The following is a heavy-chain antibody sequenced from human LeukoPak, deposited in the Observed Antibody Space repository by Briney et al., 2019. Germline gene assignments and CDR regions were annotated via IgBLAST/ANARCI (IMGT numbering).Heavy chain of an antibody. V-gene: IGHV4-4*07. CDR3: ARVDYDSSGYPFDY. CDR1: GGSISSYY. CDR2: IYTSGST. J-gene: IGHJ4*02. D-gene: IGHD3-22*01. Sequence: SETLSLTWTVSGGSISSYYWSWIRQPAGKGLEWIGRIYTSGSTNYNPSLKSRVTMSVDTSKNQFSLKLSSVTAADTAVYYCARVDYDSSGYPFDYWGQGTLVTVSS.